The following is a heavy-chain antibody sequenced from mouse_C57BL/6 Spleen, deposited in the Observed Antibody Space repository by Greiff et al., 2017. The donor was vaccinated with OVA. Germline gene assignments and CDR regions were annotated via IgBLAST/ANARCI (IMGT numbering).Heavy chain of an antibody. J-gene: IGHJ4*01. V-gene: IGHV5-17*01. CDR1: GFTFSDYG. Sequence: DVKLQESGGGLVKPGGSLKLSCAASGFTFSDYGMHWVRQAPEKGLEWVAYISSGSSTIYYADTVKGRFTISRDNAKNTLFLQMTSLRSEDTAMYYCATTTVVPMDYWGQGTSVTVSS. CDR3: ATTTVVPMDY. CDR2: ISSGSSTI. D-gene: IGHD1-1*01.